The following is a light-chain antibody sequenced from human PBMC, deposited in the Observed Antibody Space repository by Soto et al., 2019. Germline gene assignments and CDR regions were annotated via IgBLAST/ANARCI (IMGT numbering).Light chain of an antibody. CDR2: KAS. V-gene: IGKV1-5*03. Sequence: DIQMTQSPSTLSASVGDRVTITCRASQSISSWLAWYQQKPGKAPKLLSYKASSLESGVPPRFSGSGSGTEFTLTISSLQPDDFATYYCQQYNSYWTFCQGTKVEIK. CDR3: QQYNSYWT. CDR1: QSISSW. J-gene: IGKJ1*01.